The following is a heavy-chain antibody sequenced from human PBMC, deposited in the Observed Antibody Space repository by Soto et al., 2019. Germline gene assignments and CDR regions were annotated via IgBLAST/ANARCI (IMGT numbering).Heavy chain of an antibody. CDR3: ARSKGSSTSLETSSYYYDGMDV. D-gene: IGHD2-2*01. CDR2: IIPISATT. Sequence: QVQLVQSGAEVPKPGSSVKVSCKASGGTFSSYAISWVRQAPGQGLEWMGGIIPISATTNYPQKCQGRVRIPADETTSTAYMDLSRPRSENTAVYYCARSKGSSTSLETSSYYYDGMDVWGQGTTVTVSS. J-gene: IGHJ6*02. CDR1: GGTFSSYA. V-gene: IGHV1-69*01.